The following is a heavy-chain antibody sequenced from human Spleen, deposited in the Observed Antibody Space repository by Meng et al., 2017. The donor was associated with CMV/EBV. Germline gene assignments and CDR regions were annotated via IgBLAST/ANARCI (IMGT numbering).Heavy chain of an antibody. J-gene: IGHJ4*02. Sequence: VQPPQWGAGLLKPSETLSPTCAVYGGSFSGYYWSWIRQPPGKGLEWIGEINHSGSTNYNPSLKSRVTISVDTSKNQFSLKLSSVTAADTAVYYCARGTGYSSGWSLPFDYWGQGTLVTVSS. D-gene: IGHD6-19*01. V-gene: IGHV4-34*01. CDR1: GGSFSGYY. CDR2: INHSGST. CDR3: ARGTGYSSGWSLPFDY.